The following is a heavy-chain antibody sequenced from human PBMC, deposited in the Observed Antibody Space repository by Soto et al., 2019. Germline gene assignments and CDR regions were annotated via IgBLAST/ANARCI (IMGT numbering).Heavy chain of an antibody. CDR2: IYYSGST. Sequence: SETLSLTCTVAGGSISSYYWSWIRQPPGKGLEWIGYIYYSGSTNYNPSLKSRVTISVDTSKNQFSLKLSSVTAADTAVYYCARDRSTAAGTGPIDYWGQGTLVTVSS. J-gene: IGHJ4*02. D-gene: IGHD6-13*01. V-gene: IGHV4-59*01. CDR1: GGSISSYY. CDR3: ARDRSTAAGTGPIDY.